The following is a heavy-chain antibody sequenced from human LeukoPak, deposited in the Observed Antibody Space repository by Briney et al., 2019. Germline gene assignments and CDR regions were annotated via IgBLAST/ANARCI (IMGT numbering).Heavy chain of an antibody. Sequence: PGGSLRLSCAASGFTFSSYAMSWVRQAPGKGLEWVSAISGSGGSTYYADSVKGRFTISRDNSKDTLYLQMNSLRAEDTAVYYCAKTPSMIAVAGDSFDYWGQGTLVTVSS. V-gene: IGHV3-23*01. J-gene: IGHJ4*02. CDR1: GFTFSSYA. CDR3: AKTPSMIAVAGDSFDY. CDR2: ISGSGGST. D-gene: IGHD6-13*01.